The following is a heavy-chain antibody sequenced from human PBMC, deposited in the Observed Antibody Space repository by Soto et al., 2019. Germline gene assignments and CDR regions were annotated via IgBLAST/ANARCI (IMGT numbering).Heavy chain of an antibody. J-gene: IGHJ4*02. CDR2: ISGSGGSP. CDR3: AKARCSTTNCYVPEY. CDR1: GFTFSTYT. Sequence: PGGSLRLSCVASGFTFSTYTMSWVRQAPGKGLEWVSAISGSGGSPSYADSVQGRFSISRDNPRNTLYLQMNSLRGEDTAMYYCAKARCSTTNCYVPEYWGQGTLVTVSS. V-gene: IGHV3-23*01. D-gene: IGHD2-2*01.